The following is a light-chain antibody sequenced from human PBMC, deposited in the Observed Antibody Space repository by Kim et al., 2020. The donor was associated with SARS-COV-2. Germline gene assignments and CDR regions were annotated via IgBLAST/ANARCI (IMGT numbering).Light chain of an antibody. J-gene: IGLJ2*01. V-gene: IGLV2-8*01. CDR3: SSYAGSNAVV. CDR1: STNVGAYNY. Sequence: GQSVTISCTGTSTNVGAYNYVSWYQQYPGNPPKVIIYEVSKRPSGVPDRFSGSKSGKTASLTVSGLQSEDEAHYYCSSYAGSNAVVFGGGTQLTVL. CDR2: EVS.